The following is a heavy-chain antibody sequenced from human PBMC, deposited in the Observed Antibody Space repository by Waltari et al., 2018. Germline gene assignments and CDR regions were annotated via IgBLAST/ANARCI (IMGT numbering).Heavy chain of an antibody. CDR3: ARFVTIFGVVI. V-gene: IGHV4-61*02. Sequence: QVQLQESGPGLVKPSQTLSLTCTVSGGSISSGSYSWSWIRQPAGKGLEWIGRIYTSGSTNYNPSLKSRVTISVDTSKNQFSLKLSSVTAADTAVYYCARFVTIFGVVIWGQGTLVTVSS. D-gene: IGHD3-3*01. CDR2: IYTSGST. CDR1: GGSISSGSYS. J-gene: IGHJ4*02.